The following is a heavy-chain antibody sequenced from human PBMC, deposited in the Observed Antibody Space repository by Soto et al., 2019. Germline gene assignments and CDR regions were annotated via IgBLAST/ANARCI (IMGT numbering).Heavy chain of an antibody. D-gene: IGHD6-13*01. CDR1: GGTFNSYA. CDR3: ADSSTWPIRQYAMDV. J-gene: IGHJ6*02. Sequence: QVQLVQSGAEVKKPGSSVKVSCKASGGTFNSYALHWVRQAPGQGLEWVGGIIPFFATPKNAQKFQGRVTISADRSTSTVYMELRGLRYEDTAVYYCADSSTWPIRQYAMDVWGPGTTVIVSS. V-gene: IGHV1-69*06. CDR2: IIPFFATP.